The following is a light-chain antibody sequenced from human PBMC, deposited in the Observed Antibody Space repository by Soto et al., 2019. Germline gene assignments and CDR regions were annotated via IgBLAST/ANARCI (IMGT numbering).Light chain of an antibody. V-gene: IGKV3D-11*02. CDR2: GAS. CDR3: QQRSSWPLT. CDR1: QSVRGN. J-gene: IGKJ3*01. Sequence: VVLTQSPATLSVSPGERATLSCRASQSVRGNLAWYQQRPGQSPRLLIYGASSRATGIPVRFSGSGPGTDFTLSISSLEPEDFAVYYCQQRSSWPLTFGPGTKVDIK.